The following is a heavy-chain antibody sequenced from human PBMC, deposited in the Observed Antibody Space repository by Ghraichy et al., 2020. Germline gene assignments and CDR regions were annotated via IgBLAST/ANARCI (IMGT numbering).Heavy chain of an antibody. D-gene: IGHD6-13*01. Sequence: GSLRLSCAVSGLTFSSYAMNWVRQAPGKGLEWVSGISNSGGSTYYADSVKGRFTISRDNSKNTLYLQMTSLRPEDTAVYYCAKGRRSSWYGAFDYWGQGTLVTVSS. V-gene: IGHV3-23*01. CDR3: AKGRRSSWYGAFDY. J-gene: IGHJ4*02. CDR1: GLTFSSYA. CDR2: ISNSGGST.